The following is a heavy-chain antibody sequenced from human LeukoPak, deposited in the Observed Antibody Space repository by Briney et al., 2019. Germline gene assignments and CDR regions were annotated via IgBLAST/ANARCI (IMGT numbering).Heavy chain of an antibody. V-gene: IGHV3-30*03. CDR3: AGTYPDY. J-gene: IGHJ4*02. CDR2: ISYDGSNK. CDR1: AFTFSNYG. Sequence: PGGSLRLSCAASAFTFSNYGINWVRQAPGKGLEWVAVISYDGSNKYYADSVKGRFTISRDNSKNTLYLQMNSLRAEDTAVYYCAGTYPDYWGQGTLVTVSS. D-gene: IGHD2-2*02.